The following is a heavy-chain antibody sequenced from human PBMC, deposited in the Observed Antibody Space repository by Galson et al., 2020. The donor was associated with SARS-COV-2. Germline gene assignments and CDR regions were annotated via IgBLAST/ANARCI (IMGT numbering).Heavy chain of an antibody. D-gene: IGHD2-2*02. Sequence: GGSLRLSCAASGPSFDESAMHWVRQGPGKGLEWVGSISWNSAKIDYADSVRGRFTISRDNSKNSLYLQMNSLIAEDTALYYCAKGGTIPVGRKTYYYGLDVWGQGTTITVSS. CDR1: GPSFDESA. CDR2: ISWNSAKI. J-gene: IGHJ6*02. CDR3: AKGGTIPVGRKTYYYGLDV. V-gene: IGHV3-9*01.